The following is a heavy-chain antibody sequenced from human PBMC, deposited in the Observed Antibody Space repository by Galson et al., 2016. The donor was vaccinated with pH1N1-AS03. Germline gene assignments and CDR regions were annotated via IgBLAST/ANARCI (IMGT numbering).Heavy chain of an antibody. Sequence: SLRLSCAASGFMFSKYWMNWVRQAPGKGLEWVANIKEEGSEKDHVDSVKGRFTISRDNAKYSLYLHMNSLGAEDTAVYYCARGWPLVVPGTIVRYYYYMDVWGKGTTVTVSS. CDR3: ARGWPLVVPGTIVRYYYYMDV. CDR1: GFMFSKYW. D-gene: IGHD2-2*01. V-gene: IGHV3-7*01. CDR2: IKEEGSEK. J-gene: IGHJ6*03.